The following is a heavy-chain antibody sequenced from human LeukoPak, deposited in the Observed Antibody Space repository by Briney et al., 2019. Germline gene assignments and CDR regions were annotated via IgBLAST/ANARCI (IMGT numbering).Heavy chain of an antibody. Sequence: GGSLRLSCAASGFTFSSYAINWVRQAPGKGLEWVSVISGSDGSTYYADSVQGRFTISRDNSKNTLYLQMNSLRAEDTAVYYCARGTGNYYYRADYWGQGTLVTVSS. J-gene: IGHJ4*02. CDR3: ARGTGNYYYRADY. V-gene: IGHV3-23*01. D-gene: IGHD1-26*01. CDR2: ISGSDGST. CDR1: GFTFSSYA.